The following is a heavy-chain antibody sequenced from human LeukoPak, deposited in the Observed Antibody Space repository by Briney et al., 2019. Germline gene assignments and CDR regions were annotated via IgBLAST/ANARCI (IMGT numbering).Heavy chain of an antibody. D-gene: IGHD6-19*01. CDR1: GFTFSSYE. CDR3: ARARYSSGWLGFDY. J-gene: IGHJ4*02. V-gene: IGHV3-48*03. CDR2: ISSSGSTI. Sequence: GGSLRLSCAASGFTFSSYEMNWVRQAPGKGLEWVSYISSSGSTIYYADSVKGRFTISRDNAKNSLYLQMNSLRAEDTAVYYCARARYSSGWLGFDYWGQGTLVTVSS.